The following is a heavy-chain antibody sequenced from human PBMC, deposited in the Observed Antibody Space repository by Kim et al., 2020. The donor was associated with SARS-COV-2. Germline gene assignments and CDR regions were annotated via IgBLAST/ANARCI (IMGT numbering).Heavy chain of an antibody. CDR1: GFTFSNAW. CDR3: TTGPKRGRQQWLVGYGMDV. J-gene: IGHJ6*02. Sequence: GGSLRLSCAASGFTFSNAWMSWVRQAPGKGLEWVGRITSKTDGGTTDYAAPVKVRFTISRDDSKNMVYLQMNSLKTEDTAVYHCTTGPKRGRQQWLVGYGMDVWGQRTTVTVSS. D-gene: IGHD6-19*01. CDR2: ITSKTDGGTT. V-gene: IGHV3-15*01.